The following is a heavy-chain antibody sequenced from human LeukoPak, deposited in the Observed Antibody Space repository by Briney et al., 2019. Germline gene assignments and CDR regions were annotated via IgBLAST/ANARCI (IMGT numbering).Heavy chain of an antibody. V-gene: IGHV4-59*08. D-gene: IGHD3-10*01. CDR2: IYYSGST. CDR3: ARQGAGVPFDY. CDR1: GGSIRSYY. Sequence: PSQTLSLTCTVSGGSIRSYYWSWIRQPPGKGLEWIGYIYYSGSTNYNPSLKSRVTISVDTSKNQFSLKLSSVTAADTAVYYCARQGAGVPFDYWGRGTLVTVSS. J-gene: IGHJ4*02.